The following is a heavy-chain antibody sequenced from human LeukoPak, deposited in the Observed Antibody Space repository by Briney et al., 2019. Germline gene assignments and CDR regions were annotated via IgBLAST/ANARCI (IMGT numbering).Heavy chain of an antibody. CDR1: GFTFSSYG. CDR2: ISYDGSNK. CDR3: AKGGMVYAMGS. D-gene: IGHD2-8*01. Sequence: GGSLRLSCAASGFTFSSYGVHWVRQAPGKGLEWVAVISYDGSNKYYADSVKGRFTISRDNSKNTLYLQMNSLRAEDTAVYYCAKGGMVYAMGSWGQGTLVTVSS. J-gene: IGHJ4*02. V-gene: IGHV3-30*18.